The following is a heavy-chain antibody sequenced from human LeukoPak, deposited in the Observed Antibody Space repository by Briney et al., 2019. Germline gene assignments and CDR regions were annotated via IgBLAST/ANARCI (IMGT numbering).Heavy chain of an antibody. Sequence: PSETLSLTCAVSGDSINSGYYYWTWIRQPPGKGLEWIGYIYHSGSTHYSPSLKSRVTISLDRSKNQFSLKLTSVTAADTAMYYCAQETVSHFLDYWGQGALVTVSS. CDR2: IYHSGST. V-gene: IGHV4-30-2*01. CDR3: AQETVSHFLDY. J-gene: IGHJ4*02. D-gene: IGHD2/OR15-2a*01. CDR1: GDSINSGYYY.